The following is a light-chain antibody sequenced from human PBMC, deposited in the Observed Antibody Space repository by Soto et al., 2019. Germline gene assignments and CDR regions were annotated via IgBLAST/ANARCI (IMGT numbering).Light chain of an antibody. V-gene: IGLV2-14*01. J-gene: IGLJ1*01. Sequence: QSALTQPASVSGSPGQSITISCTGTSSDVGGYNYVSWYQQHPGKAPKLMIYDVSNRPSGVSNRCSGSKSGNTASLTISGLQAEDEADYYCSSYTSSSNYVFGTGTKVTVL. CDR1: SSDVGGYNY. CDR3: SSYTSSSNYV. CDR2: DVS.